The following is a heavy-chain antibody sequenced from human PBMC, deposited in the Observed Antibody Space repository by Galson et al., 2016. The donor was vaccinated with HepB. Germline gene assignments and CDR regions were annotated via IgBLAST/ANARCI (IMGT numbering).Heavy chain of an antibody. D-gene: IGHD3-10*01. Sequence: SLRLSCAASGFRFSDYNMNWVRQAPGRGLEWVAYISASSGTIYYADSVKGRFTISRDNANNSLSLQMNSLRAEDTAFYYCARPYTYYFGSGSYFDVLHYGMVVWGQGTTVTVSS. CDR2: ISASSGTI. CDR3: ARPYTYYFGSGSYFDVLHYGMVV. V-gene: IGHV3-48*01. CDR1: GFRFSDYN. J-gene: IGHJ6*02.